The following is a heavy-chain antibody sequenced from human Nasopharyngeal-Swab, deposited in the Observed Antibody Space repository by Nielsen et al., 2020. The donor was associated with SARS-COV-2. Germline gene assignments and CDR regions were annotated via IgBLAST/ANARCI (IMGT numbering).Heavy chain of an antibody. CDR1: GYSFTSYW. V-gene: IGHV5-10-1*01. Sequence: GESLKISCKGSGYSFTSYWISWVRQMPGKGLEWMGRIDPSDSYTNYSPSFQGHVTISADKSISTAYLQWSSLKASDTAMYYCARPRLPAAGKEGWFDPWGQGTLVTVSS. D-gene: IGHD6-13*01. CDR2: IDPSDSYT. J-gene: IGHJ5*02. CDR3: ARPRLPAAGKEGWFDP.